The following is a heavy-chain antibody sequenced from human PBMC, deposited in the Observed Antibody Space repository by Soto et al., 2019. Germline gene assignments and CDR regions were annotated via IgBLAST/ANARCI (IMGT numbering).Heavy chain of an antibody. CDR1: GFTFSSYG. CDR3: AREQSSTTPGFDY. V-gene: IGHV3-30*03. CDR2: ISYDGSNK. J-gene: IGHJ4*02. D-gene: IGHD6-13*01. Sequence: GGSLRLSCAASGFTFSSYGMHWVRQAPGKGLEWVAVISYDGSNKYYVDSVTGRFTISRDNSKNTLYLQMNSLRAEDTAVYYCAREQSSTTPGFDYWGQGTLVTVSS.